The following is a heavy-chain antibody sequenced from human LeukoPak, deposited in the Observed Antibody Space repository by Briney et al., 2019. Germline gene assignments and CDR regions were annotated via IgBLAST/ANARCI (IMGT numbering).Heavy chain of an antibody. CDR1: GGSISSGSYY. Sequence: SQTLSLTCTVSGGSISSGSYYWSWIRQPAGKGLEWIGRIYTSGSTNYNPSLKSRVPISVNTSKNQFSLKLSSVTAADTAVYYCARDRGGELLWGQGTMVTVSS. CDR3: ARDRGGELL. J-gene: IGHJ3*01. V-gene: IGHV4-61*02. CDR2: IYTSGST. D-gene: IGHD1-26*01.